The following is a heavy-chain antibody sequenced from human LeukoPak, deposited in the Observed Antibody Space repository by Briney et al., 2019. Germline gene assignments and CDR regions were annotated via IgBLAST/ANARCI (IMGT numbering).Heavy chain of an antibody. CDR3: ARMGGCSSTSCSDYFDY. J-gene: IGHJ4*02. V-gene: IGHV3-48*03. CDR1: GFTFSSYE. Sequence: GGSLRLSCAASGFTFSSYEMNWVRQAPGKGLEWVSYISSSGSTIYYADSVKGRFTISRDNAKNSLYPQMNSLRAEDTAVYYCARMGGCSSTSCSDYFDYWGQGTLITVSS. D-gene: IGHD2-2*01. CDR2: ISSSGSTI.